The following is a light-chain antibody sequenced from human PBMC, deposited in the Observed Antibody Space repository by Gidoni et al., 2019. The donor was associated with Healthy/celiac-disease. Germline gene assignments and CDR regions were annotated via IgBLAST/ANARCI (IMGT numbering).Light chain of an antibody. Sequence: DLVMTQSPDSLAVSLGERATINCKSSQSVLYSSNNKNYLAWYQQKPGQPPKLLMYWASTREAGVPDRFSGSGSGTDFTLTISSLQAEDVAVYYCQQYYSTLWTFGQGTKVEIK. CDR1: QSVLYSSNNKNY. CDR3: QQYYSTLWT. J-gene: IGKJ1*01. V-gene: IGKV4-1*01. CDR2: WAS.